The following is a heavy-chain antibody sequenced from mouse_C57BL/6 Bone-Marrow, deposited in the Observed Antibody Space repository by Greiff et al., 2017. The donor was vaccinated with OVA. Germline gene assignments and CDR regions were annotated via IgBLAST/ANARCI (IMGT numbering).Heavy chain of an antibody. V-gene: IGHV1-59*01. CDR2: IDPSDSYT. Sequence: QVQLQQPGAELVRPGTSVKLSCKASGYTFTSYWMHWVKQRPGQGLEWIGVIDPSDSYTNYNQKFKGKATLTVDTSSSTAYMQLSSLTSEYSAVYYCARSKLGRYFDVWGTGTTVTVSS. D-gene: IGHD4-1*01. CDR1: GYTFTSYW. CDR3: ARSKLGRYFDV. J-gene: IGHJ1*03.